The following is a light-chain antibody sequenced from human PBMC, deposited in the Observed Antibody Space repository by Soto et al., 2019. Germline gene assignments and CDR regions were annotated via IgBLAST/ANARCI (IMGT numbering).Light chain of an antibody. V-gene: IGLV2-14*01. J-gene: IGLJ1*01. CDR3: ISYTGSSTPYV. Sequence: QSVLTQPASASWSPGQSITISCTGTSSDVGGYNYVSWHQQYPGKAPKLMIHDVSNRPSGVSNRFSGSKSGNTASLTISGLQAEDEADYFCISYTGSSTPYVFGTGTKVTVL. CDR1: SSDVGGYNY. CDR2: DVS.